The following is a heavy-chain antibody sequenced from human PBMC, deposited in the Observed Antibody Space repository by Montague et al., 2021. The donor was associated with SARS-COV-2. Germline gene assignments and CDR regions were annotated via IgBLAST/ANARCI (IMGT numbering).Heavy chain of an antibody. CDR2: TYFKYECHT. J-gene: IGHJ4*02. V-gene: IGHV6-1*01. CDR1: GDSVVEPSGA. Sequence: CAISGDSVVEPSGASDGNTQALQTPLECLGRTYFKYECHTDYAVSVECRLDIDADTSKNQFSLQLHSVTPEDSAVYYCASGQTLFDWGQGTLVTVSS. CDR3: ASGQTLFD. D-gene: IGHD3-10*02.